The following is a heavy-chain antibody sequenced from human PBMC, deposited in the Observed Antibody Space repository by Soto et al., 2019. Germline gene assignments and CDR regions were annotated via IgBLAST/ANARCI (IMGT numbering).Heavy chain of an antibody. CDR2: IIPILGIA. J-gene: IGHJ3*02. Sequence: QVQLVQSGAEVKKPGSSVKVSCKASGGTFSSYTISWVRQAPGQGLEWMGRIIPILGIANYAQKFQGRVTLTADKSTGTAYMELSSLRSEDTAVYYCARKPVYCSGGSCYPSHYAFDIWGQGTMVIVSS. CDR3: ARKPVYCSGGSCYPSHYAFDI. V-gene: IGHV1-69*02. D-gene: IGHD2-15*01. CDR1: GGTFSSYT.